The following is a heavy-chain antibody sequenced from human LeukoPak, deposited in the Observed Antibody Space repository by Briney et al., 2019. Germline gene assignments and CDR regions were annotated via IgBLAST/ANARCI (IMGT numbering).Heavy chain of an antibody. D-gene: IGHD5-24*01. Sequence: PSETLSLTCAAYGGSFSGYYWSWIRQPPGKGLEWIGEINHSGSTNYNPSLKSRVTISVDTSKNQFSLKLSSVTAADTAVYYCARQGRWLQATDYWGQGTLVTVSS. CDR1: GGSFSGYY. V-gene: IGHV4-34*01. CDR2: INHSGST. J-gene: IGHJ4*02. CDR3: ARQGRWLQATDY.